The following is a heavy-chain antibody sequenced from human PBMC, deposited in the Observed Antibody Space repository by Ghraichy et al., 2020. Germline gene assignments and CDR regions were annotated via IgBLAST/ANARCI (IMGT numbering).Heavy chain of an antibody. D-gene: IGHD3-10*01. CDR2: IYYSGST. V-gene: IGHV4-59*01. J-gene: IGHJ6*03. CDR3: ARRVMVQGVINRGRDYYYYYYMDV. Sequence: SETLSLTCTVSGGSISSYYWSWIRQPPGKGLEWIGYIYYSGSTNYNPSLKGRVTISVDTSKNQFSLKLSSVTAADTAVYYCARRVMVQGVINRGRDYYYYYYMDVWGKGTTVTVSS. CDR1: GGSISSYY.